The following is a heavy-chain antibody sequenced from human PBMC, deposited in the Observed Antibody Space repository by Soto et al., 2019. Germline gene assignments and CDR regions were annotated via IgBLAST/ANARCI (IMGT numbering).Heavy chain of an antibody. CDR1: GFTFSDRY. V-gene: IGHV3-11*01. J-gene: IGHJ6*02. Sequence: GGSLRLSCAASGFTFSDRYMSWIRQAPGKGLEWLSYISGTSDTIYYADSVKGRFTISRDNAKNSVYLQMNSLRAEDTAVYYCARVVRVGSKDVWGQGTTVTVSS. CDR2: ISGTSDTI. CDR3: ARVVRVGSKDV. D-gene: IGHD1-26*01.